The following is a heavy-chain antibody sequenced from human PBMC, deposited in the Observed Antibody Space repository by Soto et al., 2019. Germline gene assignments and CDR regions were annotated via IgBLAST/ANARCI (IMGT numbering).Heavy chain of an antibody. Sequence: QLVESGGGLVQPGGSLRLSCAGSGFTFSSYWMTWVRQAPGKGLEWVANIRQDGSDKYYVDSVRGRFTISRDNAKNSLYLQMNSLRVDETAVYYCAREGNREFDYWGQGTLVTVSS. CDR3: AREGNREFDY. J-gene: IGHJ4*02. CDR1: GFTFSSYW. CDR2: IRQDGSDK. V-gene: IGHV3-7*01.